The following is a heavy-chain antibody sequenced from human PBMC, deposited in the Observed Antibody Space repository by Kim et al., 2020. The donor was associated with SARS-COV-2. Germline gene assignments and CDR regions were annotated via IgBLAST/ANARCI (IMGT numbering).Heavy chain of an antibody. CDR3: ARSVPFITMVRGVRLGMDV. CDR1: GYTFTSYG. CDR2: ISAYNGNT. D-gene: IGHD3-10*01. Sequence: ASVKVSCKASGYTFTSYGISWVRQAPGQGLEWMGWISAYNGNTNYAQKLQGRVTMTTDTSTSTAYMELRSLRSDDTAVYYCARSVPFITMVRGVRLGMDVWGQGTTVTVSS. J-gene: IGHJ6*02. V-gene: IGHV1-18*01.